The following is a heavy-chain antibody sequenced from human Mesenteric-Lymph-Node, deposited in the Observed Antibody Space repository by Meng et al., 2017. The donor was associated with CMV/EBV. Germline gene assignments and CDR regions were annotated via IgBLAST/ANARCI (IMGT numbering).Heavy chain of an antibody. D-gene: IGHD5-24*01. CDR3: ATRMATMDY. Sequence: LTCTVSGGSISSSSYYWGWIRQPPGKGLEWIGSIYYSGSTYYNPSLKSRVTISVDTSKNQFSLKLSSVTAADTAVYYCATRMATMDYWGQGTLVTVSS. CDR1: GGSISSSSYY. J-gene: IGHJ4*02. V-gene: IGHV4-39*01. CDR2: IYYSGST.